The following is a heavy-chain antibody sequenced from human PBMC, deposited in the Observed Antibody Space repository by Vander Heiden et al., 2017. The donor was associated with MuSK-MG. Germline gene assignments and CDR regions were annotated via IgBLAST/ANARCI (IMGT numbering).Heavy chain of an antibody. D-gene: IGHD2-2*01. CDR3: ARGGEIPAAVGHYYYYYYMDV. CDR1: GGTFSSYA. CDR2: IIPILGIA. V-gene: IGHV1-69*10. Sequence: QVQLVQSGAEVKKPGSSVKVSCKASGGTFSSYAISWVRQAPGQGREWMGWIIPILGIANYAQKLQGRVTITADKSTSTAYMELSSLRSEDTAVYYCARGGEIPAAVGHYYYYYYMDVWGKGTTVTVSS. J-gene: IGHJ6*03.